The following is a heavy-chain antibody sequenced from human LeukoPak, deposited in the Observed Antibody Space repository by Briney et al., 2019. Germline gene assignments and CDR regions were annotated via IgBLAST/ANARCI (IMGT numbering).Heavy chain of an antibody. D-gene: IGHD1-26*01. Sequence: GASVKVSCKASGYTFTSYAMHWVRQAPGQRLEWMGWINAGNGNTKYSQKFQGRVTITRDTSASTAYMELSSLRSEDTAVYYCARSEQQEPAFDIWGQGTMVTVSS. J-gene: IGHJ3*02. CDR3: ARSEQQEPAFDI. CDR1: GYTFTSYA. V-gene: IGHV1-3*01. CDR2: INAGNGNT.